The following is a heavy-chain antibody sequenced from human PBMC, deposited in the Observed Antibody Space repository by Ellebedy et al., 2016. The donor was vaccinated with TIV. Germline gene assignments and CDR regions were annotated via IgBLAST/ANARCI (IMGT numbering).Heavy chain of an antibody. D-gene: IGHD2-2*01. Sequence: GGSLRLSXVASGFSFRSYSMNWVRQAPGKGLEWISSISSSSTYIYYADSIKGRFTISRDNAKNSLSLQMNSLRAEDTAMYYCARRYCSTTSCSDPWGQGILVTVSS. CDR1: GFSFRSYS. CDR2: ISSSSTYI. CDR3: ARRYCSTTSCSDP. J-gene: IGHJ5*02. V-gene: IGHV3-21*01.